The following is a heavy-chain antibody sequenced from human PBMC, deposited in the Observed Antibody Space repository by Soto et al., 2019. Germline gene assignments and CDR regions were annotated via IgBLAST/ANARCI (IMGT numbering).Heavy chain of an antibody. Sequence: ASVKVSCKASGYTFTSYDINWVRQATGQGLEWMGWMNPNSGNTGYAQKFQGRVTMTRNTSISTAYMELSSLRSEDTAVYYCASSSPVYYYDSSGSFGMDVWGQGTKVTVSS. J-gene: IGHJ6*02. D-gene: IGHD3-22*01. CDR1: GYTFTSYD. CDR3: ASSSPVYYYDSSGSFGMDV. CDR2: MNPNSGNT. V-gene: IGHV1-8*01.